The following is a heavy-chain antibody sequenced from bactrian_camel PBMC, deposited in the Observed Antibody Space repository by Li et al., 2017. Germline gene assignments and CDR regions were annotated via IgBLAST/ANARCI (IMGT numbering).Heavy chain of an antibody. CDR1: GYTYSRYC. CDR2: IDSGGRT. V-gene: IGHV3S53*01. CDR3: AAGRWVASVLDRYEYHY. Sequence: QVQLVESGGGSVQAGGSLRLSCAASGYTYSRYCMGWFRQAPGKEREAVAAIDSGGRTTYADSVKGRFTISQDAAKNTVYLQMNSLKPEDTGMYTCAAGRWVASVLDRYEYHYWGQGTQVTVS. D-gene: IGHD7*01. J-gene: IGHJ4*01.